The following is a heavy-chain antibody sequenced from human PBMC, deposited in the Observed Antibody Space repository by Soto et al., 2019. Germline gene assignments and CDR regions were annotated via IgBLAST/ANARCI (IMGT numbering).Heavy chain of an antibody. CDR2: IRSKANSYAT. CDR1: GFTFSGSA. D-gene: IGHD5-12*01. V-gene: IGHV3-73*01. CDR3: TRPIRGVATIEDAFDI. J-gene: IGHJ3*02. Sequence: GGSLRLSCAASGFTFSGSAMHWVRQASGKGLEWVGRIRSKANSYATAYAASVKGRFTISRDDSKNTAYLQMNSLKTEDTAVYYCTRPIRGVATIEDAFDIWGQGTMVTVSS.